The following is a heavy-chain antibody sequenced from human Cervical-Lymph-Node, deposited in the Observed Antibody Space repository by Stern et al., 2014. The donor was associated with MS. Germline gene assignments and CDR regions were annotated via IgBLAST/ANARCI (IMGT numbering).Heavy chain of an antibody. J-gene: IGHJ5*02. CDR1: GYSFTSYW. CDR3: ARHEDCSSTSCSGFDP. V-gene: IGHV5-51*01. CDR2: IYPGDSDP. D-gene: IGHD2-2*01. Sequence: EVQLVESGAEVKKPGESLKISCKGSGYSFTSYWIGWVRQMPGKGLEWMGIIYPGDSDPRSSPSFQGQVTISADKSISTAYLQWSSLKASDTAMYYCARHEDCSSTSCSGFDPWGQGTLVTVSS.